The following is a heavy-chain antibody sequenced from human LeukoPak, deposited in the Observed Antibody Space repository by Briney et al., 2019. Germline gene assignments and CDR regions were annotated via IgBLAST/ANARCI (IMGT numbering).Heavy chain of an antibody. CDR1: GGTFSSYA. Sequence: ASVKVSCKASGGTFSSYAISWVRQAPGQGLEWMGGIIPIFGTANYAQKFQGRVTITADESTSTAYMELSSLRSEDTAVYYCARGSREYYGSGSYIFDYWGQGTLVTVSS. J-gene: IGHJ4*02. V-gene: IGHV1-69*13. CDR3: ARGSREYYGSGSYIFDY. D-gene: IGHD3-10*01. CDR2: IIPIFGTA.